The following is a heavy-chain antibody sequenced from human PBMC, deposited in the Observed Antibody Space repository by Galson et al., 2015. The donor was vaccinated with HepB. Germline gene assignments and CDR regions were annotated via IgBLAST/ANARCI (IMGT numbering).Heavy chain of an antibody. CDR3: AKLRDTITIFGVVISVVIATTDFDY. Sequence: SLRLSCAASGFTFSSYGMHWVRQAPGKGLEWVAVISYDGSNKYYADSVKGRFTISRDNSKNTLYLQMNSLRAEDTAVYYCAKLRDTITIFGVVISVVIATTDFDYWGQGTLVTVSS. CDR2: ISYDGSNK. J-gene: IGHJ4*02. CDR1: GFTFSSYG. D-gene: IGHD3-3*01. V-gene: IGHV3-30*18.